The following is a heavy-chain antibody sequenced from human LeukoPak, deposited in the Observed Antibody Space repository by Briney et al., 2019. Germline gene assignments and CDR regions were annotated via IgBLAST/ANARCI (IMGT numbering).Heavy chain of an antibody. D-gene: IGHD2-2*01. CDR3: AREDCSSTSCYLGYPYYYGMDV. V-gene: IGHV1-69*04. Sequence: AASVTVSCKASGGTFSSYAISWVRQAPGQGLEWMGRIIPILGIANYAQKFQGRVTITADKSTSTAYMELSSLRSEDTAVYYCAREDCSSTSCYLGYPYYYGMDVWGQGTTVTVSS. J-gene: IGHJ6*02. CDR1: GGTFSSYA. CDR2: IIPILGIA.